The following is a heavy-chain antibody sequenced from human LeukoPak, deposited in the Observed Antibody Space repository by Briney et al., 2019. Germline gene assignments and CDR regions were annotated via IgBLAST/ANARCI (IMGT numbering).Heavy chain of an antibody. Sequence: PGGSLRLSCAASGFAFSSYAMSWVRQAPGEGLEWVSAISGSAGSTYYADSVKGRFTISRDNSKNTLYLQMNSPRAEDTDVYYCAKEIMVRGVFPFDYWGQGTLVTVSS. CDR2: ISGSAGST. CDR3: AKEIMVRGVFPFDY. J-gene: IGHJ4*02. CDR1: GFAFSSYA. V-gene: IGHV3-23*01. D-gene: IGHD3-10*01.